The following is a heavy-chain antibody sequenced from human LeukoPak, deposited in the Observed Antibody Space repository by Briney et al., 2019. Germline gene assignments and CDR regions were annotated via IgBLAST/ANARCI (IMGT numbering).Heavy chain of an antibody. CDR3: ARERRITIFGVVITSAFDY. J-gene: IGHJ4*02. CDR2: INHSGST. Sequence: PSETLSLTCAVYGGSFSGYYWSWIRQPPGKGLEWIGEINHSGSTNYNPSLKSRVTISVDTSKNQFSLKLSSVTAADTAVYYCARERRITIFGVVITSAFDYWGQGTLVTVSS. CDR1: GGSFSGYY. V-gene: IGHV4-34*01. D-gene: IGHD3-3*01.